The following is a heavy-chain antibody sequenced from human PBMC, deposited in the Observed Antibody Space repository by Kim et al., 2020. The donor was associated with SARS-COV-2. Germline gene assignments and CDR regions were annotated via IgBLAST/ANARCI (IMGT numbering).Heavy chain of an antibody. D-gene: IGHD4-17*01. V-gene: IGHV4-34*01. J-gene: IGHJ4*02. CDR2: INHSGST. CDR1: GGSFSGYY. CDR3: ARIPSTVTRASPFDY. Sequence: SETLSLTCAVYGGSFSGYYWSWIRQPPGKGLEWIGEINHSGSTNYNPSLKSRVTISVDTSKNQFSLKLSSVTAADTAVYYCARIPSTVTRASPFDYWGQG.